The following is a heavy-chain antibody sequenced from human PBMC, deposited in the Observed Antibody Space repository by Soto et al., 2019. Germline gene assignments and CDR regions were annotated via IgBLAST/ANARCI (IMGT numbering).Heavy chain of an antibody. D-gene: IGHD4-17*01. J-gene: IGHJ5*02. CDR2: IKQDGSEK. Sequence: GGALRLSCAASGFTFSSYWMSWVRQAPGKGLEWVANIKQDGSEKYYVDSVKGRFTTSRDTTKSSLYLQMSSLRAEDTAVYYCARWTYGFDLWGQGTLVTAPQ. CDR1: GFTFSSYW. V-gene: IGHV3-7*01. CDR3: ARWTYGFDL.